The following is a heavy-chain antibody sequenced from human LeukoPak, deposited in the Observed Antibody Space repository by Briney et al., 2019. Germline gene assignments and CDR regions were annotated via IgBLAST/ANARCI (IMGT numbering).Heavy chain of an antibody. CDR2: FYHSGST. J-gene: IGHJ4*02. CDR1: GYSISSSYF. CDR3: ARTNVGYSSGWSWDY. Sequence: PSETLSLTCTVSGYSISSSYFWGWIRQPPRQGLEWIGSFYHSGSTHYNPSLKSRVTISVDTSKNQFSLKLNSVTAADTAVYYCARTNVGYSSGWSWDYWGQGTLVIVSS. V-gene: IGHV4-38-2*02. D-gene: IGHD6-19*01.